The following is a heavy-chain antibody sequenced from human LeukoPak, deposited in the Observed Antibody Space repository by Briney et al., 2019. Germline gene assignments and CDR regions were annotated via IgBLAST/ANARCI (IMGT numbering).Heavy chain of an antibody. CDR1: GFTFSSYA. V-gene: IGHV3-23*01. Sequence: GGSLRLSCAASGFTFSSYAMSWVRQAPGKGLEWVSAISGSGGSTYYADSVKGRFTISRDNSKNTLYLQMNSLRAEDTAVYYCARVDYGDYEAWFDPWGQGTLVTVSS. CDR3: ARVDYGDYEAWFDP. CDR2: ISGSGGST. D-gene: IGHD4-17*01. J-gene: IGHJ5*02.